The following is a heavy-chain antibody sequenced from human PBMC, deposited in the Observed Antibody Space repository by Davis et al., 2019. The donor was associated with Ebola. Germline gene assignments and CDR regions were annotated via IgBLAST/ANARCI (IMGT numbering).Heavy chain of an antibody. V-gene: IGHV4-61*05. CDR1: SGSISVRSYY. Sequence: SETLSLICTVSSGSISVRSYYWAWVRQHPGKGLDWIGYISHTGSTNYNSALKSRLTMSIDTSKNQFSLKQSSVTAAETAVYYCARVKHKGYCSSTSCYVLGFDYWGQGTLVTVSS. D-gene: IGHD2-2*01. CDR3: ARVKHKGYCSSTSCYVLGFDY. J-gene: IGHJ4*02. CDR2: ISHTGST.